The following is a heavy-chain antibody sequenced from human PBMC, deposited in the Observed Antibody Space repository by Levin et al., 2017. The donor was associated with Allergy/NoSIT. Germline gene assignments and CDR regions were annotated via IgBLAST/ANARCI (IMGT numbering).Heavy chain of an antibody. CDR3: ARDIPEGVVATADFDY. Sequence: ASVKVSCKASGYTFTGYYMHWVRQAPGQGLEWMGWINPNSGGTNYAQKFQGRVTMTRDTSISTAYMELSRLRSDDTAVYYCARDIPEGVVATADFDYWGQGTLVTVSS. V-gene: IGHV1-2*02. D-gene: IGHD5-12*01. J-gene: IGHJ4*02. CDR2: INPNSGGT. CDR1: GYTFTGYY.